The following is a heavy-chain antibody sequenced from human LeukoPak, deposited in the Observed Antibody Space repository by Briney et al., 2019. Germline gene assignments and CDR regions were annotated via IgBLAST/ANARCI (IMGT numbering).Heavy chain of an antibody. Sequence: PSETLSLTCTVSGGSISSSSYYWGWIRQPPGKGLEWIGSIYYSGSTYYNPSLKSRVTISVDTSKNQFSLKLSSVTAADTAVYYCARHPRPRHVRRGYYDSSGYYYYWGQGTLVTVSS. CDR1: GGSISSSSYY. CDR2: IYYSGST. CDR3: ARHPRPRHVRRGYYDSSGYYYY. D-gene: IGHD3-22*01. V-gene: IGHV4-39*01. J-gene: IGHJ4*02.